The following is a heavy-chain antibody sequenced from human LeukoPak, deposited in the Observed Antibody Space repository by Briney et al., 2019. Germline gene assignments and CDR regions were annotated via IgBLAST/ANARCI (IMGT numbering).Heavy chain of an antibody. CDR3: ARRAWYVDYYYYMDV. V-gene: IGHV3-11*01. CDR2: ISSSGSTI. Sequence: GGSLRLSCAASGFTFSDYYMSWIRQAPGKGLEWVSYISSSGSTIYYADSVKGRFTISRDNAKNSLYLQMNSLRAEDTAVYYCARRAWYVDYYYYMDVWGKGTTVTISS. J-gene: IGHJ6*03. D-gene: IGHD2-15*01. CDR1: GFTFSDYY.